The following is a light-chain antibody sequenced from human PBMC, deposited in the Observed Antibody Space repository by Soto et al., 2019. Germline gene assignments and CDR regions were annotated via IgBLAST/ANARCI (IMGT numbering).Light chain of an antibody. J-gene: IGKJ5*01. Sequence: DIQMTQSPSSLSASVGNRVSITCRASQGISNYLAWYQQKPGKAPKVLIYAASTLQPGVPSRFSGSGSRTDFTLTINSLQPDDIATYYCQNYDSAPITFGQGTRLDIK. CDR3: QNYDSAPIT. V-gene: IGKV1-27*01. CDR1: QGISNY. CDR2: AAS.